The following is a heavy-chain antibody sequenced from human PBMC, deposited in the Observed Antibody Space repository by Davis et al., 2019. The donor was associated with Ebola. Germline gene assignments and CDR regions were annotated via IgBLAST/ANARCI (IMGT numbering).Heavy chain of an antibody. CDR2: IFPGDSDT. D-gene: IGHD2-21*02. V-gene: IGHV5-51*01. CDR3: AGRASYCGGDCSDY. J-gene: IGHJ4*02. CDR1: GFTFTDYW. Sequence: GESLKISCKGSGFTFTDYWIGWVRQMPGKGLEWMGIIFPGDSDTRYSPSFQGQVTISADRSISTAFLQWSSLKASDTAMYFCAGRASYCGGDCSDYWGQGTLVTVSS.